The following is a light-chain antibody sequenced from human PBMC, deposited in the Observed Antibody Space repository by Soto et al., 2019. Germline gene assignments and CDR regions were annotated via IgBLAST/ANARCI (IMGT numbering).Light chain of an antibody. CDR2: DVS. CDR1: SSDVGGYNY. J-gene: IGLJ2*01. CDR3: SSYRSSSTVA. Sequence: QSALTQPASVYGSPGQSITISCTGTSSDVGGYNYVSWYQQHPGKAPKLMIYDVSNRPSGVSNRFSGSKSGNTASLTISGLQAEDEADYYCSSYRSSSTVAFGGGTKLTVL. V-gene: IGLV2-14*01.